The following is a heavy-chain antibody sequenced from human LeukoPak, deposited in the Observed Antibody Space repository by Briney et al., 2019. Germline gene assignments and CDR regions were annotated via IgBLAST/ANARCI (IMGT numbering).Heavy chain of an antibody. V-gene: IGHV1-69*05. CDR1: GGTFSSYA. D-gene: IGHD1-7*01. CDR3: ASAPVGTTRYFDY. CDR2: IIPIFGTA. Sequence: ASVKVSCKASGGTFSSYAISWVRQAPGQGLEWMGGIIPIFGTANYAQKFQGRVTITTDESTSTAYMELSSLRSEDTAVYYCASAPVGTTRYFDYCGQGTLVTVSS. J-gene: IGHJ4*02.